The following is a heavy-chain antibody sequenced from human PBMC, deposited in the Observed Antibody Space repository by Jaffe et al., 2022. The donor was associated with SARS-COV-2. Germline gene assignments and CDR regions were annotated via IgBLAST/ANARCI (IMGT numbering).Heavy chain of an antibody. CDR3: ASPRGYYDSSGTSMSAFDI. D-gene: IGHD3-22*01. J-gene: IGHJ3*02. CDR2: INHSGST. V-gene: IGHV4-34*01. CDR1: GGSFSGYY. Sequence: QVQLQQWGAGLLKPSETLSLTCAVYGGSFSGYYWSWIRQPPGKGLEWIGEINHSGSTNYNPSLKSRVTISIDTSKNQFSLKLSSVTAADTAVYYCASPRGYYDSSGTSMSAFDIWGQGTMVTVSS.